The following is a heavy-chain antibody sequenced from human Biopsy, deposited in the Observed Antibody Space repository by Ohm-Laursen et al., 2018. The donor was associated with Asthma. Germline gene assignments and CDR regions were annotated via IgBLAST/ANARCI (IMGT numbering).Heavy chain of an antibody. Sequence: SVTVSCKSLGGTFNTYVIGWVRLAPGHGLGWMGGIHSVFGTTTYPQKFHDRVTITADDSTSTVYMELSSLRAEDTAVYYCARKAGSCISRTCYALDFWGQGTLVTVSS. D-gene: IGHD2-2*01. V-gene: IGHV1-69*13. J-gene: IGHJ4*02. CDR3: ARKAGSCISRTCYALDF. CDR2: IHSVFGTT. CDR1: GGTFNTYV.